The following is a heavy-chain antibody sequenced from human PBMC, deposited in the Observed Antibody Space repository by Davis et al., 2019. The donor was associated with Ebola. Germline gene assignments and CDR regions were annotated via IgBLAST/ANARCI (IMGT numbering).Heavy chain of an antibody. V-gene: IGHV3-23*01. CDR3: AKDSAKRLALDY. D-gene: IGHD6-25*01. CDR2: ISGSGGST. Sequence: GESLKISCAASGFTFSSYAMSWVRQAPGKGLEWVSAISGSGGSTYYADSVKGRFTISRDNSKNTLYLQMNSLRAEDTAVYYCAKDSAKRLALDYWGQGTLVTVSS. CDR1: GFTFSSYA. J-gene: IGHJ4*02.